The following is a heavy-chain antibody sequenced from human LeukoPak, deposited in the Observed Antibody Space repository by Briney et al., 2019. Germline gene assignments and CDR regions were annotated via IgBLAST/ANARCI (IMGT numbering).Heavy chain of an antibody. J-gene: IGHJ5*02. Sequence: PSETLSLTCTVSGDSISSYYWSWIRQPAGKGLEWLGRIYTSESTNYNPSLKSRVTMSVDTSKNQFSLKLSSVTAADTAVYYCARDLTVAGTGDWFDPWGQGTLVTVSS. V-gene: IGHV4-4*07. CDR1: GDSISSYY. CDR3: ARDLTVAGTGDWFDP. D-gene: IGHD6-19*01. CDR2: IYTSEST.